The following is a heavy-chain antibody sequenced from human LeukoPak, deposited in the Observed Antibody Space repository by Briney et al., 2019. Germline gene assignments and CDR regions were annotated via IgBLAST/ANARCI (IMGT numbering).Heavy chain of an antibody. V-gene: IGHV2-5*01. CDR3: ARFITMVRGVIQRDFDY. CDR2: IYWNDDK. D-gene: IGHD3-10*01. J-gene: IGHJ4*02. Sequence: SGPTLVNPTQTLTLTCTFSGFSLSTSGVAVGWIRQPQGKALEWLALIYWNDDKRYSPSLKSRLTITKDTSKNQVVLTMTNMDPVDTATYYCARFITMVRGVIQRDFDYWGQGTLVTVSS. CDR1: GFSLSTSGVA.